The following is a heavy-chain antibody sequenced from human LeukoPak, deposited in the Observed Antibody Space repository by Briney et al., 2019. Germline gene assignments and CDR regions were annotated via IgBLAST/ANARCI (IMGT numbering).Heavy chain of an antibody. CDR3: AKLWFGELSWVDY. CDR2: ISGSGGST. D-gene: IGHD3-10*01. CDR1: GFTFSSYA. J-gene: IGHJ4*02. Sequence: GGSLRLSCAASGFTFSSYAMSWVCQAPGKGLEWVSFISGSGGSTYYADSVKGRFTISRDNSKNTLYLQMNSLRAEDTAIYYCAKLWFGELSWVDYWGQGTLVTVSS. V-gene: IGHV3-23*01.